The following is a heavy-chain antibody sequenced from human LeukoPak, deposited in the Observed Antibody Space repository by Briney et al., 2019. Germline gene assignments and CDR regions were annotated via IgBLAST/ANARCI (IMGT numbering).Heavy chain of an antibody. CDR3: ARGGGSGIDYYYYGMDV. V-gene: IGHV1-69*13. CDR1: GGTFSSYA. D-gene: IGHD3-10*01. CDR2: IIPIFGTA. J-gene: IGHJ6*04. Sequence: SVKVSCKASGGTFSSYAISWVRQAPGQGLEWMGGIIPIFGTANYAQKFQGRVTITADESTSTAYMELSSLRSEDTAVYYCARGGGSGIDYYYYGMDVWGKGTSVTVSS.